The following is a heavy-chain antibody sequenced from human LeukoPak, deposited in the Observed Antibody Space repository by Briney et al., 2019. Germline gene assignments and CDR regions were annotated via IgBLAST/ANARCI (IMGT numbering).Heavy chain of an antibody. J-gene: IGHJ5*02. Sequence: ASVKVSCKASGGTFSSYAISWVRQAPGQGLEWMGWISAYNGNTNYAQKLQGRVTMTTDTSTSTAYMELRSLRSDDTAVYYCARDGRYCSSTSCYTRLKNWFDPWGQGTLVTVSS. V-gene: IGHV1-18*01. D-gene: IGHD2-2*02. CDR3: ARDGRYCSSTSCYTRLKNWFDP. CDR1: GGTFSSYA. CDR2: ISAYNGNT.